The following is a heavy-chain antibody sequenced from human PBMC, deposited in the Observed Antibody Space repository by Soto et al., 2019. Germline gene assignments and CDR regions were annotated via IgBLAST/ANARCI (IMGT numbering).Heavy chain of an antibody. CDR2: ISYDGSNK. Sequence: QVQLVESGGGVVQPGRSLRLSCAASGFTFSSYGMHWVRQAPGKGLEWVAVISYDGSNKYYADSVKGRFTISRGNSKNTLYLQMNSLRAEDTAVYYCAKDHGYYGSGGNFDYWGQGTLVTVSS. V-gene: IGHV3-30*18. J-gene: IGHJ4*02. CDR3: AKDHGYYGSGGNFDY. CDR1: GFTFSSYG. D-gene: IGHD3-10*01.